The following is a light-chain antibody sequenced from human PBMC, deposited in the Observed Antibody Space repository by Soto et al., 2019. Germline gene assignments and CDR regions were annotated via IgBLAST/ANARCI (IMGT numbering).Light chain of an antibody. CDR2: GAS. Sequence: EIVLTQSPGTLSLSPGERATLSCRASQSVSSSYLAWYQQKPGQAPRLLIYGASSRATGIPDRFSGSGSGTDFTLTISRLEPEDFAVYYCQKYGSSPTWTFGQGTKGEFK. CDR1: QSVSSSY. V-gene: IGKV3-20*01. CDR3: QKYGSSPTWT. J-gene: IGKJ1*01.